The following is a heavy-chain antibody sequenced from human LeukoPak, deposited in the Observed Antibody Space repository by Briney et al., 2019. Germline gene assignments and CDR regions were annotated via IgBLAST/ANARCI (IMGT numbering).Heavy chain of an antibody. CDR3: ARHNADYTFDY. J-gene: IGHJ4*02. Sequence: SETLSLTCTVSGASISSSSYYWGWIRQPPGKGLEWIGSIYYSGSTYYNPSLKIRVTISIDTSKNQFSLKLSSVTAADTAVYFCARHNADYTFDYWGQGTLVTVSS. CDR2: IYYSGST. CDR1: GASISSSSYY. D-gene: IGHD4-11*01. V-gene: IGHV4-39*01.